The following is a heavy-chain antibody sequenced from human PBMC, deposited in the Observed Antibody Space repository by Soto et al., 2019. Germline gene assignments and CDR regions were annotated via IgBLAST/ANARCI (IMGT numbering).Heavy chain of an antibody. D-gene: IGHD3-3*01. CDR3: ARVLRFLEWSLRVPSVGGFDY. CDR1: GYTFTSYG. CDR2: ISADNGNT. V-gene: IGHV1-18*01. J-gene: IGHJ4*02. Sequence: QVQLVQSGAEVKKPGASVKVSCKASGYTFTSYGISWVRQAPGQGHEWMGWISADNGNTNYAQKLQGRVTMTTDTSTSTAYLELRSLRSDDTAVYYCARVLRFLEWSLRVPSVGGFDYWGQGTLVTVSS.